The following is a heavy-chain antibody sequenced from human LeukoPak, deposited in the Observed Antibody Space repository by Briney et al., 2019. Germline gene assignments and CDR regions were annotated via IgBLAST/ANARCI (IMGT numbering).Heavy chain of an antibody. CDR1: GFTFSNYA. D-gene: IGHD3-16*01. V-gene: IGHV3-23*01. CDR2: ISGTGGRT. CDR3: AKGLHGGVGYGVDV. Sequence: GGSLRLSCTASGFTFSNYAMTWVRQAPGKGLEWVSSISGTGGRTYSADSVKGRFTISRDNSKNTLYLQMKNLRVEHTAVYYCAKGLHGGVGYGVDVWGQGTTVTVSS. J-gene: IGHJ6*02.